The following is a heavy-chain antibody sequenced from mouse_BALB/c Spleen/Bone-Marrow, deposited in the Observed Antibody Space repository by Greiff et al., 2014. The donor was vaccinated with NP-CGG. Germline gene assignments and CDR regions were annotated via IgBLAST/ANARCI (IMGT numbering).Heavy chain of an antibody. J-gene: IGHJ4*01. Sequence: EVQLVESGGDLVKPGGSLKLSCAASGFTFSSYGMSWVRQTPDKRLEWVATISSGGSYTYYPDSVKGRFTISRDNAKNTLYLQMSSLKSEDTAMYYCASGNYYAMDYWGQGTSVTFSS. CDR1: GFTFSSYG. D-gene: IGHD1-1*01. V-gene: IGHV5-6*01. CDR2: ISSGGSYT. CDR3: ASGNYYAMDY.